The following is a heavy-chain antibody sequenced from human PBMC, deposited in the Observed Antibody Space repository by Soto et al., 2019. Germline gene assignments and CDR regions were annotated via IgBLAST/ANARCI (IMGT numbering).Heavy chain of an antibody. V-gene: IGHV3-21*01. Sequence: EVQLVESGGGLVKPGGSLRLSCAASGFTFSSYSMNWVRQAPGKGLEWVSSISSSSSYIYYADSVKGRCTISRDNAKNSLYLLMNSLRAEDTAVYYCARSVRYCSGGSCYPTSRDYYYYMDVWGKGTTVTVSS. CDR2: ISSSSSYI. CDR1: GFTFSSYS. D-gene: IGHD2-15*01. J-gene: IGHJ6*03. CDR3: ARSVRYCSGGSCYPTSRDYYYYMDV.